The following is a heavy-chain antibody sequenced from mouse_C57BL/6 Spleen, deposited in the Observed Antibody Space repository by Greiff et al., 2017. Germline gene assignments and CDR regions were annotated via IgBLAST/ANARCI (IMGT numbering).Heavy chain of an antibody. CDR1: GYAFSSSW. CDR2: IYPGDGDT. V-gene: IGHV1-82*01. CDR3: ARDYGSSYNAMDY. Sequence: VQLQQSGPELVKPGASVKISCKASGYAFSSSWMNWVKQRPGKGLEWIGRIYPGDGDTNYNGKFKGKATLTADKSSSTAYMQRSSLTSEDSAVYFCARDYGSSYNAMDYWGQGTSVTVSS. D-gene: IGHD1-1*01. J-gene: IGHJ4*01.